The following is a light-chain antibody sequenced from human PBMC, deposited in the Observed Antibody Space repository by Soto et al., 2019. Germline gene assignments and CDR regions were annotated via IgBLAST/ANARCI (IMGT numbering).Light chain of an antibody. J-gene: IGLJ1*01. CDR2: QVT. Sequence: QSVLTQPPSASGSPGQSVTISCAGTINDVGGYNYVSWYQQRPGKVPQLMIYQVTKRPSGVPDRFSASKSDTTASLTISGLQAEDEGDYYCMSYAGGNRFVFGTGTKLTVL. V-gene: IGLV2-8*01. CDR3: MSYAGGNRFV. CDR1: INDVGGYNY.